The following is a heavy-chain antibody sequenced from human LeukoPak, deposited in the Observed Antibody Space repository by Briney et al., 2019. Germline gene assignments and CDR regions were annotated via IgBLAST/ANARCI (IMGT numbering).Heavy chain of an antibody. J-gene: IGHJ4*02. CDR2: ISSSSSYI. CDR3: ARDVSYYYDSSASDY. Sequence: GGSLRLSCAASGFIFSSYDMNWVRQAPGKGLEWVSSISSSSSYIYYADSVKGRFTISRDNAKNSLFLQMNSLRAEDTAVYYCARDVSYYYDSSASDYWGQGTLVTVSS. V-gene: IGHV3-21*01. D-gene: IGHD3-22*01. CDR1: GFIFSSYD.